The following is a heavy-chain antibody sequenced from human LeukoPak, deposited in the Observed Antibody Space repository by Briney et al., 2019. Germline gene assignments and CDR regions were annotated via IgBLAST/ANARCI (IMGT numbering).Heavy chain of an antibody. V-gene: IGHV5-51*01. J-gene: IGHJ4*02. CDR1: GYSFTIYW. Sequence: GESLKISCKGSGYSFTIYWIGWVRQMPGKGLEWMGITYPGDSDTRYSPSFQGQVTISADKSISTAYLQWSSLKASDTAMYYCARLDPPLDDYGDYGYFDYWGQGTLVTVSS. D-gene: IGHD4-17*01. CDR2: TYPGDSDT. CDR3: ARLDPPLDDYGDYGYFDY.